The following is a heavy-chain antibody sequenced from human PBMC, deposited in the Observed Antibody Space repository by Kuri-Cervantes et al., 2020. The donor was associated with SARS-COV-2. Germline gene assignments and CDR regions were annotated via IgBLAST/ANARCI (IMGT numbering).Heavy chain of an antibody. CDR3: ARSSGTAAGQLDY. V-gene: IGHV4-31*03. CDR1: GDSLSRGGHY. J-gene: IGHJ4*02. D-gene: IGHD6-13*01. Sequence: SETLSLTCSVSGDSLSRGGHYWTWIRQHPGRGLEWIGYIYYSGRTYYNPSLQSRLTISLDTSQNQFSLKLSPVTAADTAVYYCARSSGTAAGQLDYWGRGTLVTVSS. CDR2: IYYSGRT.